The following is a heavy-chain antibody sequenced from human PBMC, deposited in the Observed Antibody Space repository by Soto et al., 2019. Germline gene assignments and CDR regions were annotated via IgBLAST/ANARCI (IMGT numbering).Heavy chain of an antibody. Sequence: ASVKVSCKASGYTFTSYGISWVRQAPGQGLEWMGWISAYNGNTNYAQKLQGRVTMTTDTSTSTAYMELRSLRSDDTAVYYCARGRYDFWSGYADHNYYYYYYGMDVWG. V-gene: IGHV1-18*01. CDR2: ISAYNGNT. CDR3: ARGRYDFWSGYADHNYYYYYYGMDV. D-gene: IGHD3-3*01. CDR1: GYTFTSYG. J-gene: IGHJ6*02.